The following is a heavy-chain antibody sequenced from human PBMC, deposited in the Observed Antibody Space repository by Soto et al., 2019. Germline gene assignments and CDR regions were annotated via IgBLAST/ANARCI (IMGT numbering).Heavy chain of an antibody. J-gene: IGHJ4*02. Sequence: ASVRVSCKASGYTFTSYAMHWVRQAPGQRLEWMGWINAGNGNTKYSQKFQGRVTITRDTSASTAYMELSSLRSEDTAVYYCARGNWNYVGFDYWGQGTLVTVSS. V-gene: IGHV1-3*01. D-gene: IGHD1-7*01. CDR2: INAGNGNT. CDR1: GYTFTSYA. CDR3: ARGNWNYVGFDY.